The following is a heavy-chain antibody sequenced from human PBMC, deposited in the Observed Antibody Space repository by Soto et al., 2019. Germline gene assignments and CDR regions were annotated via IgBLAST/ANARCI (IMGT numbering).Heavy chain of an antibody. CDR2: IKQDGSEK. J-gene: IGHJ6*03. D-gene: IGHD6-13*01. CDR3: AREAAAGMYYYYYYYMDV. Sequence: EVQLVDSGGGLVQPGGSLRLSCAAYGFTFSSYWMSWVRQAPGKGLEWVANIKQDGSEKYYVDSVKGRFTISRDNAKNSLYLQMNSLRAEDTAVYYCAREAAAGMYYYYYYYMDVWGKGTTVTVSS. V-gene: IGHV3-7*01. CDR1: GFTFSSYW.